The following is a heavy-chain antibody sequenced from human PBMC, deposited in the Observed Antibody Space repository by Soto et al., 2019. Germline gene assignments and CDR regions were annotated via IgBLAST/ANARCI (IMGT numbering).Heavy chain of an antibody. Sequence: GGSLRLSCAASGFTFDKYYMTWVRQAPGKGPEWVANIKPDGSEQYYVDSVKGRFTISRDNANNSLYLQMNSLRAEDTAVYFCARGNWNYYYGFDVWGQGTTVTVSS. D-gene: IGHD1-20*01. CDR2: IKPDGSEQ. V-gene: IGHV3-7*01. CDR1: GFTFDKYY. J-gene: IGHJ6*02. CDR3: ARGNWNYYYGFDV.